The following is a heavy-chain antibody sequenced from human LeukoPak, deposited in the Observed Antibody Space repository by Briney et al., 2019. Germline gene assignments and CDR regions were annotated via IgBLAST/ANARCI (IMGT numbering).Heavy chain of an antibody. CDR2: ISGSGGST. V-gene: IGHV3-23*01. D-gene: IGHD2-21*02. CDR3: AKDIEAGTAVFSFDY. J-gene: IGHJ4*02. Sequence: GGSLTLSCAASGFTVSRIYMSWVRQAPGKGLEWVLDISGSGGSTYYADCVKGSFSIYRDNSKNSLSLQINSLRTEDTAVYYCAKDIEAGTAVFSFDYWGQGTLVGVSS. CDR1: GFTVSRIY.